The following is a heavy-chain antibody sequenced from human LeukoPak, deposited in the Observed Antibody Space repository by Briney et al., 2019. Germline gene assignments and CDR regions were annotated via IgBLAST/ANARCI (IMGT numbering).Heavy chain of an antibody. CDR2: ISISSSTI. J-gene: IGHJ3*01. Sequence: GGSLRLSCVGSAFSFSNYSMHWVRQAPGKGLEWVSYISISSSTIYYADSVKGRFTISRDNAKNSLYLQMNSLRAEDTAVYYCARSIIVVTAAIRGDAFDLWGQGTMVTVSS. CDR3: ARSIIVVTAAIRGDAFDL. CDR1: AFSFSNYS. V-gene: IGHV3-48*01. D-gene: IGHD2-2*01.